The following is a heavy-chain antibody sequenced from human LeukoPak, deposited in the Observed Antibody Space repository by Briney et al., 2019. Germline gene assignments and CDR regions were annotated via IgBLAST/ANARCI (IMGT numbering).Heavy chain of an antibody. J-gene: IGHJ3*02. CDR3: ARHPGAFDI. V-gene: IGHV4-4*07. CDR2: IHTSGST. Sequence: SETLSLTCNVSGGSISGYHWSWIRQPAGKGLEWIGHIHTSGSTNYNPSLKSRVTISVDTSKNQFSLKLSSVTAADTALYYCARHPGAFDIWGQGTMVTVSS. CDR1: GGSISGYH.